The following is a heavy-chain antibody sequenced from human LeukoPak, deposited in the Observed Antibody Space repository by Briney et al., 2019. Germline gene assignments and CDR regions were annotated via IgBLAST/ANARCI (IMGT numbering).Heavy chain of an antibody. Sequence: ASVKVSCKASGYTFTSYDINWVRQATGQGLEWMGWMNTNSGNTGYAQKFQGRITMTRTTSISTAYMELSSLRSEATAVYYCAAPNIPRGGVWGQGTTVTVSS. CDR3: AAPNIPRGGV. D-gene: IGHD2/OR15-2a*01. CDR1: GYTFTSYD. V-gene: IGHV1-8*01. J-gene: IGHJ6*02. CDR2: MNTNSGNT.